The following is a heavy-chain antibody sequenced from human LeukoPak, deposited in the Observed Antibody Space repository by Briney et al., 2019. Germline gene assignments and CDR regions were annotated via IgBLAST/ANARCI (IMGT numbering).Heavy chain of an antibody. J-gene: IGHJ4*02. CDR2: IYSGGST. D-gene: IGHD4/OR15-4a*01. CDR3: ARRAGAYSHLYDY. V-gene: IGHV3-53*01. CDR1: GFIVSSNY. Sequence: GRCLRLSCAASGFIVSSNYMSWVRPARGKGLEWVPVIYSGGSTYYADSVKGRFTISRDNSKNTLYLQMNSLRAEDTAVYYCARRAGAYSHLYDYWGQGTLVTVSS.